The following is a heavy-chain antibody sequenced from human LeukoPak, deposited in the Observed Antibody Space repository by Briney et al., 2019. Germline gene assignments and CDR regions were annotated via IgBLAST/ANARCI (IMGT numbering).Heavy chain of an antibody. D-gene: IGHD3-10*01. V-gene: IGHV3-23*01. CDR1: GFTFGTYG. CDR2: ISGSGGST. CDR3: ARDLYGSGDY. Sequence: GGSLRLSCAASGFTFGTYGMSWARQARGKGLEWVSSISGSGGSTYYADSVKGRFTISRDNSKNTLYLQMNSLRAEDTAVYYCARDLYGSGDYWGQGTLVTFSS. J-gene: IGHJ4*02.